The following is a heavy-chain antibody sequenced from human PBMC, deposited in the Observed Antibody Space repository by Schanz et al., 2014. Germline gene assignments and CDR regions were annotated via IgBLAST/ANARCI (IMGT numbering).Heavy chain of an antibody. CDR3: ASPSGYSDYGTYFDF. CDR2: FIVDSGNT. D-gene: IGHD5-12*01. Sequence: EVQLLDSGGGLVQPGGSLRLSCAAYGFTLSSYAMHWVRQAPGKGLEWVSGFIVDSGNTYYAGSVKGRFSISRDNSRNTLYLQMNSLRTEDTAVYYCASPSGYSDYGTYFDFWGQGTLVTVSS. CDR1: GFTLSSYA. V-gene: IGHV3-23*01. J-gene: IGHJ4*02.